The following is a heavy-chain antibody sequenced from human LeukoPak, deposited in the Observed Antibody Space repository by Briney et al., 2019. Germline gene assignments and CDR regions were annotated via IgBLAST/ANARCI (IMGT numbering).Heavy chain of an antibody. J-gene: IGHJ3*02. CDR3: ARESGYNPEPVAFDI. CDR1: GFTFGNYG. D-gene: IGHD5-24*01. CDR2: IRYDGGEE. Sequence: GRSLRLSCAASGFTFGNYGMYWVRQAPGEGLEWVTVIRYDGGEEYYADSVRGRFTISRDNSKNTVYLQMNNLRAEDTALYYCARESGYNPEPVAFDIWGQGTTVTVSS. V-gene: IGHV3-33*01.